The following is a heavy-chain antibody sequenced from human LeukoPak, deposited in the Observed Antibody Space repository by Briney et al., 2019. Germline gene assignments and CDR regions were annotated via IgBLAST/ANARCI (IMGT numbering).Heavy chain of an antibody. J-gene: IGHJ4*02. CDR1: GYTFTSYG. CDR3: ARDLFYSIDSSGYLGSDY. CDR2: IKQDGSEK. D-gene: IGHD3-22*01. Sequence: ASVKVSCKASGYTFTSYGISWVRQAPGKGLEWVANIKQDGSEKYYVDSMKGRFAISRDNAKNSLYLQMNSLRAEDTAVYYCARDLFYSIDSSGYLGSDYWGQGTLVTVSS. V-gene: IGHV3-7*01.